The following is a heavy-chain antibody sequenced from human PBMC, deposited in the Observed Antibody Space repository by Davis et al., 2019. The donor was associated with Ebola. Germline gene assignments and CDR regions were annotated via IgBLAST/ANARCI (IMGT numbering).Heavy chain of an antibody. Sequence: ASVKVSCKASGYTFTGYYMHWVRQAPGQGLEWMGRINPNSGGTNYAQKFQGRVTITADKSTSTAYMELSSLRSEDTAVYYSARGRGGGSQPTWGQGTLVTVSS. CDR1: GYTFTGYY. CDR3: ARGRGGGSQPT. D-gene: IGHD2-15*01. J-gene: IGHJ5*02. CDR2: INPNSGGT. V-gene: IGHV1-2*06.